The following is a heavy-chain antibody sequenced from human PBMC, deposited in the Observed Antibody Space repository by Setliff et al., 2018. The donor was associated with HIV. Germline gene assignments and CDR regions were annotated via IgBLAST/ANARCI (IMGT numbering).Heavy chain of an antibody. CDR3: ARAELAGAGAQAVRAAGYYYGMDV. Sequence: SVKVSCKASGGTFSSYAISWVRQAPGQGLEWMGGIIPILGIANYAQKFQGRVTITADESTSTAYMELSSLRSEDTAVYYCARAELAGAGAQAVRAAGYYYGMDVWGQGTTVTVSS. V-gene: IGHV1-69*10. J-gene: IGHJ6*02. D-gene: IGHD1-26*01. CDR1: GGTFSSYA. CDR2: IIPILGIA.